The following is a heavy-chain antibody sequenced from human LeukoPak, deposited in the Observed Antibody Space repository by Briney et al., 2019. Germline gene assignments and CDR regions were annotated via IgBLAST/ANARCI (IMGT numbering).Heavy chain of an antibody. J-gene: IGHJ5*02. CDR1: GFTFSSYS. Sequence: GGSLRLSCAASGFTFSSYSMNWVRQAPGKGLEWVSSISSSSSYIYYADSVKGRFTISRDNAKNSLYLQMNSLRAEDTAVYYCARALGREVISNWFDPWGQGTLVTVSS. D-gene: IGHD3-10*01. CDR3: ARALGREVISNWFDP. V-gene: IGHV3-21*01. CDR2: ISSSSSYI.